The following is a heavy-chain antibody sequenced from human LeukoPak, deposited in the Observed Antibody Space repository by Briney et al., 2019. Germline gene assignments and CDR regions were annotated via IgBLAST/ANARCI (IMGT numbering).Heavy chain of an antibody. Sequence: SETLSLTCTVSGGSISSSSYYWGWIRQPPGKGLEWIGSIYYSGSTYYNPSLKSRVTISVDTSKNQFSLKLSSVTAADTAVYYCARSSRFHGSGSQFDPWGQGTLVTVSS. CDR2: IYYSGST. CDR3: ARSSRFHGSGSQFDP. J-gene: IGHJ5*02. CDR1: GGSISSSSYY. D-gene: IGHD3-10*01. V-gene: IGHV4-39*07.